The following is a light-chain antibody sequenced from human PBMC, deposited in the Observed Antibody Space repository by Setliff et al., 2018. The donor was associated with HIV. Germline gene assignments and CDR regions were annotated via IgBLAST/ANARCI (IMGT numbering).Light chain of an antibody. CDR3: SSYTSTNTLVV. J-gene: IGLJ2*01. CDR1: GSDVGGYPY. V-gene: IGLV2-14*01. Sequence: QSALTQPASVSGSPGQSITISCTGTGSDVGGYPYVSWYQQFPGKAPQLMIYEVSNRPSGVSNRFSGSKSGNTASLTISGLQAEDEADYYCSSYTSTNTLVVFGGGTKVTVL. CDR2: EVS.